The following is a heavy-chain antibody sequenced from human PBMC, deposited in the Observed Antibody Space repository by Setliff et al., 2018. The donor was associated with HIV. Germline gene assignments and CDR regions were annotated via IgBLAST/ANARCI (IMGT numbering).Heavy chain of an antibody. J-gene: IGHJ4*02. V-gene: IGHV4-39*01. CDR2: IHHSGTA. Sequence: SETLSLTCTVSGGSITRTPYYWGWVRQPPGKGLEWIGSIHHSGTAYDNPSLKSRVTISVDPSKNQILLRLSSVTAADTAVYYCARLSGGMVPNYWGQGTLVTVSS. D-gene: IGHD3-10*01. CDR1: GGSITRTPYY. CDR3: ARLSGGMVPNY.